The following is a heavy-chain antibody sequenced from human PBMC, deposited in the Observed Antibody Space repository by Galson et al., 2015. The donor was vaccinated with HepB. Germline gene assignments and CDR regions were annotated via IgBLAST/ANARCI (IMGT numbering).Heavy chain of an antibody. CDR3: ARHGGGPLWYYYGMDV. Sequence: QSGAEVKKSGESLKISCKGSGYSFTSYWIGWVRQMPGKGLEWMGIIDPGDSDTRYSPSFRGQVTISADKSTSTAYLQWSSLKASDTAMYYCARHGGGPLWYYYGMDVWGQGSTVTVSS. V-gene: IGHV5-51*01. CDR1: GYSFTSYW. CDR2: IDPGDSDT. D-gene: IGHD2-21*01. J-gene: IGHJ6*02.